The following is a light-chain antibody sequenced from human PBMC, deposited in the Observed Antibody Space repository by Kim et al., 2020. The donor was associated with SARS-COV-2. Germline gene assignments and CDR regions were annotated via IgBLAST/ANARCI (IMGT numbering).Light chain of an antibody. Sequence: GQKVTISCSGSSSNTGNNYVSWYQQLPGTAPKLLIYDNDKRPSGIPDRFSGSKSGTSATLGITGLQTGDEADYYCGTWDNGLSVWVFGGGTKLTVL. J-gene: IGLJ3*02. V-gene: IGLV1-51*01. CDR2: DND. CDR3: GTWDNGLSVWV. CDR1: SSNTGNNY.